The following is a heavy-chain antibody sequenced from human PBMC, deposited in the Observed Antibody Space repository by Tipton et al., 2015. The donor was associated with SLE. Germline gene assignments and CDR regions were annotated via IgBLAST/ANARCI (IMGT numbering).Heavy chain of an antibody. CDR1: GFTFSNYY. V-gene: IGHV3-72*01. D-gene: IGHD1-26*01. J-gene: IGHJ4*02. CDR3: ANSGSYLPFDS. Sequence: SLRLSCAASGFTFSNYYMDWFRQAPGKGLEWVGRIRNTAKRYTTEYDPSVKGRFTISRDDSRNSLYLQMNSLRSEDTAVYYCANSGSYLPFDSWGQGTLVTVSS. CDR2: IRNTAKRYTT.